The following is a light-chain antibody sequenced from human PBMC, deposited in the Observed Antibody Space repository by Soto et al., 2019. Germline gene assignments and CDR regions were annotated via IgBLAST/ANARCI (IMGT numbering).Light chain of an antibody. Sequence: DIQMTQSPSSLSASVGDSVTITCRESQDIINYLTWYHQKPGKVPKLLIYAASTLQSGVPSRFSGSRSGTDFTLTISSLQPEDVATYYCQNYNSAPFTVCPGTKVDI. CDR1: QDIINY. V-gene: IGKV1-27*01. CDR3: QNYNSAPFT. CDR2: AAS. J-gene: IGKJ3*01.